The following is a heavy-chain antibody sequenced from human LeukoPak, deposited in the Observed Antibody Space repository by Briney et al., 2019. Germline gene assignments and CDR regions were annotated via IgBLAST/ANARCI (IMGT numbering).Heavy chain of an antibody. CDR1: GFTFSSYA. CDR3: VEAAVGDLWFGEFPWSFDY. D-gene: IGHD3-10*01. V-gene: IGHV3-23*01. CDR2: ISGSGGST. J-gene: IGHJ4*02. Sequence: GGSLRLSCAASGFTFSSYAMSWVRQAPGKGLEWVSAISGSGGSTYYADSVKGRFTISRDNSKNTLYLQMNSLRAEDTAVYYCVEAAVGDLWFGEFPWSFDYWGQGTLVTVSS.